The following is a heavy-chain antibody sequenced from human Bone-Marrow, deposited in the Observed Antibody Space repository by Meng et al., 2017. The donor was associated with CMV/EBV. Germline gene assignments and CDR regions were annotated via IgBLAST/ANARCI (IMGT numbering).Heavy chain of an antibody. CDR3: AKELGSSGWYYGMDV. Sequence: GGSLRLSCAASGFTFSSYGMHWVRQAPGKGLEWVAFIRYDGSNKYYADSVKARFTISRDNSKNTLYLQMNSLRAEDTAVYYCAKELGSSGWYYGMDVWGQGTTVTVSS. CDR2: IRYDGSNK. CDR1: GFTFSSYG. V-gene: IGHV3-30*02. D-gene: IGHD6-19*01. J-gene: IGHJ6*02.